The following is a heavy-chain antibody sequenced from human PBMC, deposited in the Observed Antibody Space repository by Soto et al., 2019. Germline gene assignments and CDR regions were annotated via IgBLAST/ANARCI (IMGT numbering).Heavy chain of an antibody. Sequence: QVQLVQSGAEVKKPGASVKVSCKASGYTFSSYDINWVRQATGQGLEWMGWLNPNSGETGYAQKFQGRVTLTRNTSINTAYIELSSLTCDDTAVYYCATSGGGWYLYWGQGTLGTVSS. CDR2: LNPNSGET. CDR3: ATSGGGWYLY. J-gene: IGHJ4*02. CDR1: GYTFSSYD. D-gene: IGHD6-19*01. V-gene: IGHV1-8*01.